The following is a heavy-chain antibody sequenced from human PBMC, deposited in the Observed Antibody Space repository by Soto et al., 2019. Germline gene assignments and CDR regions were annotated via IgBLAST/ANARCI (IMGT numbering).Heavy chain of an antibody. Sequence: GGLGLSCAASGFTFSSYWMSGVRQAPGKGLEWVANIKQDGGEKYYVDSVKGRFTISRDNAKNSLYLQMNSLRAEDTAVYYCARDPAVTTGWRYYGMDVWGQGTKVTV. CDR3: ARDPAVTTGWRYYGMDV. CDR1: GFTFSSYW. D-gene: IGHD6-19*01. CDR2: IKQDGGEK. V-gene: IGHV3-7*01. J-gene: IGHJ6*02.